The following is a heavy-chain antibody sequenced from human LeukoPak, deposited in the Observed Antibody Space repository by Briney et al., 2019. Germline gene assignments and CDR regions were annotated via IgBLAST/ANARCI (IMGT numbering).Heavy chain of an antibody. D-gene: IGHD2/OR15-2a*01. V-gene: IGHV4-59*01. CDR2: IYYSGST. CDR1: GGSISSYY. Sequence: KPSETLSLTCTVSGGSISSYYWSWIRQPPGKGLEWIGYIYYSGSTNYNPSLRSRVTISVDTSKNQFSLKLSSVTAADTAVYYCARGYPVYGSFDYWGQGTLVTVSS. J-gene: IGHJ4*02. CDR3: ARGYPVYGSFDY.